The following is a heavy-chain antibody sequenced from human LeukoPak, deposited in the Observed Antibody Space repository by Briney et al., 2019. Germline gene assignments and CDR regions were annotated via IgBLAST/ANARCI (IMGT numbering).Heavy chain of an antibody. V-gene: IGHV1-69*06. CDR1: GGTFSRYA. CDR2: IIPIFGTA. Sequence: GASVKVSCEASGGTFSRYAISGVRQAPGQGLEWMGGIIPIFGTANYAQKFQGRVTITADKSTSTAYMELRSLRSEDTAVYYCASWGDGYCSSTSCYTLDYWGQGTLVTVSS. CDR3: ASWGDGYCSSTSCYTLDY. D-gene: IGHD2-2*02. J-gene: IGHJ4*02.